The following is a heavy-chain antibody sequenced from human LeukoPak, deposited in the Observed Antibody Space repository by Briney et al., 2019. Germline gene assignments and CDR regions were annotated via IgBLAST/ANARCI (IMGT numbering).Heavy chain of an antibody. Sequence: PGGSLRLSCAASGFTFSSYGMHWVRQAPGKGLEWVAFIRYDGTNKYYADSVKGRFTISRDNSKNTLYLQMNSLRAEDTAVYYCARSGRRGYSYGYRFKYYYDYWGQGTLVTVSS. D-gene: IGHD5-18*01. J-gene: IGHJ4*02. CDR3: ARSGRRGYSYGYRFKYYYDY. CDR2: IRYDGTNK. V-gene: IGHV3-30*02. CDR1: GFTFSSYG.